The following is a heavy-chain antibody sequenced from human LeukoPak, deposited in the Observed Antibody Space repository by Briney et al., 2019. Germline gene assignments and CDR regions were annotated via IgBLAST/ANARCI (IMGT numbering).Heavy chain of an antibody. CDR1: GFTFSSYG. CDR2: IRYDGSNK. D-gene: IGHD2/OR15-2a*01. J-gene: IGHJ4*02. V-gene: IGHV3-30*02. CDR3: ARDKQNRAGYFDY. Sequence: GGSLRLSCAASGFTFSSYGMHWVRQAPGKGLEWVAFIRYDGSNKYYADSVKGRFTISRDNSKNTLYLQMNSLRAEDTAVYYCARDKQNRAGYFDYWGQGTLVTVSS.